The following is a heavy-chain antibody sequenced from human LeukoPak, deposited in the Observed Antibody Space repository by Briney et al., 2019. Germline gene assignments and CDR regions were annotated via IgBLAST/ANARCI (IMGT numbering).Heavy chain of an antibody. V-gene: IGHV5-51*01. J-gene: IGHJ3*02. CDR3: ARHGRGSRSPNAFDI. CDR1: GYRFTSYW. Sequence: GESLKISCKGSGYRFTSYWIGWVRQMPGKGLEWMGIIYPGDSDTRYSPSFQGQVTISADKSIITAYLQLSSLKASDTAMYYCARHGRGSRSPNAFDIWGQGTMVTVSS. CDR2: IYPGDSDT. D-gene: IGHD3-10*01.